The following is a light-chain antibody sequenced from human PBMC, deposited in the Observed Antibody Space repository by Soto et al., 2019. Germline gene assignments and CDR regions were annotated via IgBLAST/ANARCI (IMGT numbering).Light chain of an antibody. CDR3: SSYTSNNTPVV. CDR2: EVS. V-gene: IGLV2-14*01. Sequence: QSVLTQPASVSGSPGQSITISCTETSNDGGGYNYVSWYQQHPGKAPKLMIYEVSHRPSGVSNRFSGSKSGNTASLTISGLQAEDEADYYCSSYTSNNTPVVFGGGTKLTVL. J-gene: IGLJ2*01. CDR1: SNDGGGYNY.